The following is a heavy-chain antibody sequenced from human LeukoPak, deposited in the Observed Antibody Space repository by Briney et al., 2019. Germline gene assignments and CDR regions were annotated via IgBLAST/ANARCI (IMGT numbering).Heavy chain of an antibody. CDR1: GFTFSSYG. J-gene: IGHJ3*02. CDR2: ISSSSRYI. D-gene: IGHD3-22*01. V-gene: IGHV3-21*01. CDR3: ARDSKRAYYYDNSGYPDAFDI. Sequence: GGSLRLSCAASGFTFSSYGINWVRQAPGKGLEWVSSISSSSRYIYYAASVRGRFTISRDNAKNSLYLQMNSLRAEDTAVYFCARDSKRAYYYDNSGYPDAFDIWGQGTMVTVSS.